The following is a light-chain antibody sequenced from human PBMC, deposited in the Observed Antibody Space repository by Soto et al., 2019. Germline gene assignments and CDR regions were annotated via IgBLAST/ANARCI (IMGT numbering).Light chain of an antibody. CDR2: SSN. CDR1: SSNVGAGYD. Sequence: QSVLTQPPSVSGAPGQRVTISCTGSSSNVGAGYDVQWYQQFPGTVPKLLIYSSNNRPSGVPDRFSGSKSDTSASLAITGRQAEDEADYYCQSFDSSLTVWVFGGGTKLTVL. V-gene: IGLV1-40*01. CDR3: QSFDSSLTVWV. J-gene: IGLJ3*02.